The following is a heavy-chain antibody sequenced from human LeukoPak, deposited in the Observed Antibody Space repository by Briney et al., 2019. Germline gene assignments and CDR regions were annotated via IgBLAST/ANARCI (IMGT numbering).Heavy chain of an antibody. CDR2: IYYSGST. CDR1: GGSISSGGYY. J-gene: IGHJ4*02. Sequence: SETLSLTCTVSGGSISSGGYYWSWIRQHPGKGLEWIGYIYYSGSTYYNPSLKSRVTISVDTSKNQFSLKLSSVTAADTAVYFCARERPLTSGSYFDHWGQGTLVAVSS. CDR3: ARERPLTSGSYFDH. D-gene: IGHD1-26*01. V-gene: IGHV4-31*03.